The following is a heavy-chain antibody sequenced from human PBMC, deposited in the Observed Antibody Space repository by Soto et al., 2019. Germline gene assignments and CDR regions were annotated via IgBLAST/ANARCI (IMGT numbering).Heavy chain of an antibody. CDR3: ARGRYGDY. Sequence: QVHLVQSGAEVKKPGASVKVSCKGSGYDFTTDGITWVRQAPVQGLEWMAWISAHNGNTDYAQKLQGRVTVTRDTSTSTAYMELRSLRSDDTAVYYCARGRYGDYWGQGALVTVSS. CDR1: GYDFTTDG. J-gene: IGHJ4*02. D-gene: IGHD1-1*01. CDR2: ISAHNGNT. V-gene: IGHV1-18*01.